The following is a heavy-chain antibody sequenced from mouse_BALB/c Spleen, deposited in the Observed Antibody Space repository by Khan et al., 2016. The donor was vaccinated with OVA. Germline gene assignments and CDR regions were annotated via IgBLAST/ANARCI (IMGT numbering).Heavy chain of an antibody. Sequence: EVQLQESGPGLVKPSQSLSLTCTVTGYSITSDYAWNWIRQFPGNKLEWMGFISYSGNTKYNPSLKSRFSITRDTSKNQFFLQLNSVTTEDTATYYCARVYGEDFDYWGQGTSRTGSS. CDR2: ISYSGNT. CDR1: GYSITSDYA. CDR3: ARVYGEDFDY. D-gene: IGHD1-1*01. J-gene: IGHJ2*02. V-gene: IGHV3-2*02.